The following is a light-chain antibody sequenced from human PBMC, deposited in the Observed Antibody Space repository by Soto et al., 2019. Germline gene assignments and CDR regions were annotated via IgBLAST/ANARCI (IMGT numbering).Light chain of an antibody. V-gene: IGLV2-11*01. CDR1: SSDVGGYNY. J-gene: IGLJ1*01. CDR3: CSYAGSHSLYV. Sequence: QSALTQPRSVSGSPGQAVTISCTGTSSDVGGYNYVSWYQQHPGKAPKLMIYDVSKRPSGVPDRFSGSKSGNTASLTISGLQAEHEADYYCCSYAGSHSLYVFGTGTKVTVL. CDR2: DVS.